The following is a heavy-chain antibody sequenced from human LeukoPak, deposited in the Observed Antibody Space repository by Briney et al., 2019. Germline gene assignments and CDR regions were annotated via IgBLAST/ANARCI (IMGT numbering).Heavy chain of an antibody. CDR1: GGSINDYY. V-gene: IGHV4-59*01. D-gene: IGHD4-17*01. CDR2: ISNSGTT. CDR3: ARVVRGAVTSNCFDP. J-gene: IGHJ5*02. Sequence: SETLSLTCTVSGGSINDYYWTWIRQAPGKGLEWLGYISNSGTTDYNPSLKSRVTMSVDTSKNEFSLKVTSVTAADTAMYYCARVVRGAVTSNCFDPWGQGTLVTVSS.